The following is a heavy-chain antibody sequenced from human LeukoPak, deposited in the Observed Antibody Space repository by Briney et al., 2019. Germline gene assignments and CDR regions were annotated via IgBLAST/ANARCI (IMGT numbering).Heavy chain of an antibody. D-gene: IGHD1-1*01. J-gene: IGHJ4*02. Sequence: GGSLRLSCAASGFTFSIHNMDWVRQAPGKGLEWISYISSGGDATHYADSVKGRFTISRDNAKNSVYLQMKGLRADDTAFYYCAKDMSIGTGGMSLDYWGQGALVTVSS. CDR1: GFTFSIHN. V-gene: IGHV3-48*03. CDR3: AKDMSIGTGGMSLDY. CDR2: ISSGGDAT.